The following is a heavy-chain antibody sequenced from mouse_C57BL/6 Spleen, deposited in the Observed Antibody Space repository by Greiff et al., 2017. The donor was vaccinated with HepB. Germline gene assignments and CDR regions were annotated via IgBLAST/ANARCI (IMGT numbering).Heavy chain of an antibody. CDR2: IYPGDGDT. J-gene: IGHJ2*01. CDR1: GYAFSSSW. D-gene: IGHD2-3*01. CDR3: ASRAYDGYSFDY. V-gene: IGHV1-82*01. Sequence: VQLQQSGPELVKPGASVKISCKASGYAFSSSWMNWVKQRPGKGLEWIGRIYPGDGDTNYNGKFKGKATLTADKSSSTAYMQLSSLTSEDSAVYFCASRAYDGYSFDYWGQGTTLTVSS.